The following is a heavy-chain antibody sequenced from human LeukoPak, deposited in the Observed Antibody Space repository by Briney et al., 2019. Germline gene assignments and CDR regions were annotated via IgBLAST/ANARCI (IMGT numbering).Heavy chain of an antibody. CDR3: ARPIVLMVYASPPIAFDI. D-gene: IGHD2-8*01. CDR1: GYSISSGYY. Sequence: SETLSLTCAVSGYSISSGYYWGWIRQPPGKGLEWIGSIYHSGSTYYNPSPKSRVTISVDTSKKQFSLKLSSVTAADTAVYYCARPIVLMVYASPPIAFDIWGQGTMVTVSS. V-gene: IGHV4-38-2*01. J-gene: IGHJ3*02. CDR2: IYHSGST.